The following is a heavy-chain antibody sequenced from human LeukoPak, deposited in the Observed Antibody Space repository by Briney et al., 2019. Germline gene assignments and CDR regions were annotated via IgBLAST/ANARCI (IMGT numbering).Heavy chain of an antibody. Sequence: GGSLRLSCAASGFTFSSYERNWVRQAPGKGLEWVAVMSYDGSHKYYADSVKGRFTISRDNSRNTLYLHMNSLRAEDTALYYCARAGCGGDCFYYHYGMDVWGQGTTVTVSS. CDR3: ARAGCGGDCFYYHYGMDV. J-gene: IGHJ6*02. D-gene: IGHD2-21*02. CDR1: GFTFSSYE. V-gene: IGHV3-30-3*01. CDR2: MSYDGSHK.